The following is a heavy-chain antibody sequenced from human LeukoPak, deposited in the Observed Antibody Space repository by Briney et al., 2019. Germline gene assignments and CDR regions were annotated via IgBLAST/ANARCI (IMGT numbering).Heavy chain of an antibody. J-gene: IGHJ4*02. V-gene: IGHV3-23*01. CDR2: ISGNGGST. CDR3: AKTPSSGSVDY. Sequence: GGSLRLSCAASGLTFSSYAMSWVRQAPGKGLEWVSAISGNGGSTYYADSMKGRFTISRDNSKNTLYLQMNSLRAEDTAVYYCAKTPSSGSVDYWGQGTLVTVSS. D-gene: IGHD3-22*01. CDR1: GLTFSSYA.